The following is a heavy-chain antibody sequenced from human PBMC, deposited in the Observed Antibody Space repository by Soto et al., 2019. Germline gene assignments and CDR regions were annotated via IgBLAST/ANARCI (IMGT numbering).Heavy chain of an antibody. Sequence: ASVKVSCKASGYTFTRYGISWVRQAPGQGLEWMGWISAYNGNTNYAQKLQGRVTMTTDTSTSTAYMELRSLRSDDTAVYYCARDLIAAAGSHNWFDPWGQGTLVTVSS. CDR1: GYTFTRYG. CDR3: ARDLIAAAGSHNWFDP. CDR2: ISAYNGNT. J-gene: IGHJ5*02. D-gene: IGHD6-13*01. V-gene: IGHV1-18*01.